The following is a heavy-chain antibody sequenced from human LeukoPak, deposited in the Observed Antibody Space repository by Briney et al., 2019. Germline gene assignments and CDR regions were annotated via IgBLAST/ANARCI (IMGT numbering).Heavy chain of an antibody. V-gene: IGHV3-30*03. CDR3: VRDLDLGGYSSFEY. J-gene: IGHJ4*02. Sequence: PGGSLRPSCAASGFTFSSYGMHWVRQAPGKGLEWVAVMSYDGSNKYYADSVKGRFTISRDNAKNSLYLQMNTLRAEDTAVYYCVRDLDLGGYSSFEYWGQGTLVTVSS. D-gene: IGHD4-23*01. CDR1: GFTFSSYG. CDR2: MSYDGSNK.